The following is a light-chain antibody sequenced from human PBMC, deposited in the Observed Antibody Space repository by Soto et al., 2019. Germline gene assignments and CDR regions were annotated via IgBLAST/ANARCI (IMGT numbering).Light chain of an antibody. CDR3: QQYYTAPHT. CDR1: QSVLYSSNNKNY. CDR2: WAS. V-gene: IGKV4-1*01. J-gene: IGKJ2*01. Sequence: DIVMTQSPDSLAVSLGERATINCKSSQSVLYSSNNKNYLTWYQQKPGQPPKLLIYWASTRESGVPDRFSGSGSGTDFTLTISSLQDEDVAIYYCQQYYTAPHTFGQGTKLELK.